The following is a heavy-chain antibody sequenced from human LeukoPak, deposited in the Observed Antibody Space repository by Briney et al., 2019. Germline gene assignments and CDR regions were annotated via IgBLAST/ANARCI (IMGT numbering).Heavy chain of an antibody. CDR1: GFTFAHNG. V-gene: IGHV1-18*01. CDR3: AGVEVGVVYRAGGRYYYCSHAMDV. CDR2: ISADDGNT. D-gene: IGHD3-16*01. J-gene: IGHJ6*02. Sequence: GASLRLSCAASGFTFAHNGISWVRQAPGQGLEWIACISADDGNTNHAQKVQGSVSLTTDTSTSTVYMELSSLRSDDTAVYYCAGVEVGVVYRAGGRYYYCSHAMDVWGQGTTVTVSS.